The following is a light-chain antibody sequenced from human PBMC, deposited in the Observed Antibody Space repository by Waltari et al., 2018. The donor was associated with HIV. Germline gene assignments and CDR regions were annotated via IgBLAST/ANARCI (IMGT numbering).Light chain of an antibody. CDR1: ASDMTTFNF. Sequence: SALTQPASVSGSPGQSITIPCTGPASDMTTFNFVSWYQPSPGSAPQLIIFEVYFRPSGVSARFSGSKPGDTASLTISALRAEDEGDYFCSSYSTRGFVLFGGGTKVTVL. CDR3: SSYSTRGFVL. V-gene: IGLV2-14*01. CDR2: EVY. J-gene: IGLJ3*02.